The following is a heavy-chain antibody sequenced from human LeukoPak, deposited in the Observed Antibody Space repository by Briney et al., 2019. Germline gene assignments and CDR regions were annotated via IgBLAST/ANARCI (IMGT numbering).Heavy chain of an antibody. Sequence: PSETLSLTCTVSGGSISTYYWSWIRQPPGKGLEWIGYIYYSGNSNYNPSLKSRVTISVDTSKNQFSLKLRSVTAADTAVYYCAREVGYCSGGSCYSYFDYWGQGTLVTVSS. J-gene: IGHJ4*02. D-gene: IGHD2-15*01. CDR3: AREVGYCSGGSCYSYFDY. CDR2: IYYSGNS. CDR1: GGSISTYY. V-gene: IGHV4-59*01.